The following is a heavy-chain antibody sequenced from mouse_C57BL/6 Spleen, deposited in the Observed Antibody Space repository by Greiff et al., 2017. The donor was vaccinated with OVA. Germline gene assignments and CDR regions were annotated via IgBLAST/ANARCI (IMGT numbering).Heavy chain of an antibody. Sequence: VKLVESGPELVKPGASVKISCKASGYAFSSSWMNWVKQRPGKGLEWIGRIYPGDGDTNYNGKFKGKATLTADKSSSPAYMQLSSLTSEDSAVYFCARWGNYGNYEGWFAYWGQGTLVTVSA. CDR3: ARWGNYGNYEGWFAY. CDR1: GYAFSSSW. CDR2: IYPGDGDT. J-gene: IGHJ3*01. V-gene: IGHV1-82*01. D-gene: IGHD2-1*01.